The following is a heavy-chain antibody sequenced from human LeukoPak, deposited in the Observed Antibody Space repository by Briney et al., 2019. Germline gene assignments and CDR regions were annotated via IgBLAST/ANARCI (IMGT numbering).Heavy chain of an antibody. CDR2: INPNSGGT. D-gene: IGHD2/OR15-2a*01. Sequence: ASVKVSCKASGYTFTGYYMHWVRQAPGQGLEWMGWINPNSGGTNYAQKFQGRVTMTRDTSISTAYMELSRLRSDDTAVYYCARGILGYYYYGMDVWGQGTTVTVSS. J-gene: IGHJ6*02. V-gene: IGHV1-2*02. CDR1: GYTFTGYY. CDR3: ARGILGYYYYGMDV.